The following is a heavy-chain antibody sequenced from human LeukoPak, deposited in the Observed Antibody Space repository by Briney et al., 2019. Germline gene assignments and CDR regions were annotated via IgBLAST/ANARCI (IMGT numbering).Heavy chain of an antibody. J-gene: IGHJ6*03. Sequence: SETLSLTCTVSGGSISSSSYYWGWIRQPPGKGLEWIGSIYHSGSTYYNPSPKSRVTISVDTSKNQFSLKLSSVTAADTAVYYCVRDGSIAARDYYYYMDVWGKGTTVTVSS. V-gene: IGHV4-39*07. D-gene: IGHD6-6*01. CDR2: IYHSGST. CDR1: GGSISSSSYY. CDR3: VRDGSIAARDYYYYMDV.